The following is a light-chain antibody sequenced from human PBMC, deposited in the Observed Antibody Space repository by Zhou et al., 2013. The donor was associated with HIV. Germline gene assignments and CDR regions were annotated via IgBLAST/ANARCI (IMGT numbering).Light chain of an antibody. CDR3: QQHDSLPLT. CDR2: KAS. Sequence: DIQMTQSPSTLSASVGDRVTITCRASQSISSWLAWYQQKPGEAPKLLIYKASSLQSGVPSRFSGSGSGTDFTFTISSLQPEDIAVYYCQQHDSLPLTFGPGTKVEIK. V-gene: IGKV1-5*03. CDR1: QSISSW. J-gene: IGKJ3*01.